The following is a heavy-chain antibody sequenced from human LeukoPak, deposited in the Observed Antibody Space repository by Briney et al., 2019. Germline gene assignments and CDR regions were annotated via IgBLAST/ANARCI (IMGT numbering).Heavy chain of an antibody. CDR3: TRAGSSWSFDY. CDR2: IYYTGNI. V-gene: IGHV4-59*02. D-gene: IGHD6-13*01. CDR1: DDSVSSYY. J-gene: IGHJ4*02. Sequence: SETLSLICTVSDDSVSSYYWSWIRQPPGKGLEWIAYIYYTGNINYNPSLKSRVTISVDTSKNQFSLNLTSVTAADTAVYYCTRAGSSWSFDYWGQGTLVTVSS.